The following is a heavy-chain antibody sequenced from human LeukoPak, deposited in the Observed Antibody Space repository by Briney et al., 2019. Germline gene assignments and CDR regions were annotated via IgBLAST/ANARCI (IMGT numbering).Heavy chain of an antibody. CDR3: TRGGLQDFDYYGMDV. D-gene: IGHD3-16*01. V-gene: IGHV1-24*01. Sequence: GGSVKVSCKVSGYTLTELSMHWVRQAPGKGLEWMGGFDPEDGETIYAQKFQGRVTMTEDTSTDTAYMELSSLRSEDTAVYYCTRGGLQDFDYYGMDVWGQGTLVTVSS. CDR1: GYTLTELS. J-gene: IGHJ6*02. CDR2: FDPEDGET.